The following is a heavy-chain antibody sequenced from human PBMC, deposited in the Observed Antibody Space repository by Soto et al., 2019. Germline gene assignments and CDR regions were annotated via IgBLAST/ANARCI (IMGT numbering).Heavy chain of an antibody. J-gene: IGHJ3*02. D-gene: IGHD1-26*01. Sequence: GGSLRLSCAASGFTFSSYSMNWVRQAPGKGLEWVSYISSSSSTIYYADSVKGRFTISRDNAKNSLYLQMNRLRAEDAAVYYCARDEEEGDDAFDIWGQGTMVTVSS. V-gene: IGHV3-48*04. CDR2: ISSSSSTI. CDR1: GFTFSSYS. CDR3: ARDEEEGDDAFDI.